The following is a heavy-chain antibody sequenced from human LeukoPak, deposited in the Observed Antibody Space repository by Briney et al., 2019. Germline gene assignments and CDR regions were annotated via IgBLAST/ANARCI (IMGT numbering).Heavy chain of an antibody. CDR1: GFSLSGYW. CDR2: NNGDGSTT. V-gene: IGHV3-74*01. D-gene: IGHD2-15*01. J-gene: IGHJ5*02. Sequence: GGSLRLSCVASGFSLSGYWMYWVRQAPGKGLMYISRNNGDGSTTNYADVVKGRFTMSRDNVKNTLYLQMNSLRVEDTAVYYCARDPRNVGLAPWGQGILVTVSS. CDR3: ARDPRNVGLAP.